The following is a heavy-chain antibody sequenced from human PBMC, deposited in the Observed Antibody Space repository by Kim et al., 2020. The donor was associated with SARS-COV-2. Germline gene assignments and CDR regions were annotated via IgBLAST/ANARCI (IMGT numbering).Heavy chain of an antibody. CDR3: ARERGGDYIDY. CDR2: IYSGGST. V-gene: IGHV3-53*01. Sequence: GGSLRLSCAASGFTVSSNYMNWVRQAPGKGLEWVSLIYSGGSTYYADSVKGRFTISRDNSKNTLYLQMNSLRADDMAAYYCARERGGDYIDYWGQGTLVTVSS. CDR1: GFTVSSNY. J-gene: IGHJ4*02. D-gene: IGHD3-10*01.